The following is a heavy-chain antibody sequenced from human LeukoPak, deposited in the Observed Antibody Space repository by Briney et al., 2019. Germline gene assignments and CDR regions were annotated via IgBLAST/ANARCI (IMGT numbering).Heavy chain of an antibody. CDR1: GFTFTSYY. D-gene: IGHD6-19*01. CDR3: ARQWKWFDP. CDR2: IKQDGTEK. Sequence: PGGSLRLSCAASGFTFTSYYLSWIRQAPGKGLEWVANIKQDGTEKDYVDSVKSRFTISRDNDKSSVYLQMNSLSVEDTAVYYCARQWKWFDPWGQGTLVTVSS. J-gene: IGHJ5*02. V-gene: IGHV3-7*01.